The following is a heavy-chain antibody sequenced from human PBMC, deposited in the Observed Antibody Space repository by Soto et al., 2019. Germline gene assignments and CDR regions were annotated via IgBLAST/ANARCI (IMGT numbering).Heavy chain of an antibody. J-gene: IGHJ4*02. CDR3: ARHPSTVFDDRAFDY. CDR1: GGSISSSIYY. V-gene: IGHV4-39*01. Sequence: SETLSLTCTVSGGSISSSIYYWGWIRQPPGKGLEWIGSIYYSGSTYYNPSLKSRVTISVDTSKNQFSLKLSSVTAADTAVYYCARHPSTVFDDRAFDYWGQGTLVTVSS. D-gene: IGHD4-17*01. CDR2: IYYSGST.